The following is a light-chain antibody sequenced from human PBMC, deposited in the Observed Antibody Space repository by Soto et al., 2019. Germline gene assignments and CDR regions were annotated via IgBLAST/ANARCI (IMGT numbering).Light chain of an antibody. CDR3: SSYTSSNVV. CDR1: SSDVGGYNY. J-gene: IGLJ2*01. Sequence: QSALTQPASVSGSPGQSITISCTGTSSDVGGYNYVSWYQQHPGKAPKLMIYDVSNRPSGVSNRFSGSKSGNTASLTISRLQAEDEADYYCSSYTSSNVVFGGGTKLTVL. CDR2: DVS. V-gene: IGLV2-14*01.